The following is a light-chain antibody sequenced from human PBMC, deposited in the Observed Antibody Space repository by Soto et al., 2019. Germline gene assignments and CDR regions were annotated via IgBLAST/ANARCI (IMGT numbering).Light chain of an antibody. CDR2: GAS. J-gene: IGKJ2*01. V-gene: IGKV3-20*01. CDR3: QQYGSSPYT. Sequence: EILLTQSPGTLSLSPGERATLSCRASQSVRNSYLAWYQQKPGQAPRLLIYGASGRATGIPDRFSGSGSGTDFPLTISRLEPEDFAVYYCQQYGSSPYTFVQGTKLEI. CDR1: QSVRNSY.